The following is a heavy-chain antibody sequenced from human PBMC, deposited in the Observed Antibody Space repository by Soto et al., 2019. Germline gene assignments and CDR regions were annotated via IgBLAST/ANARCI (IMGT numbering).Heavy chain of an antibody. CDR3: ARGGLGYGMDV. CDR2: IYYSGST. D-gene: IGHD6-6*01. V-gene: IGHV4-31*03. J-gene: IGHJ6*02. Sequence: PSETLSLTCTVSGGSISSGGYYWSWIRQHPGKGLEWIGYIYYSGSTYYNPSLKSRVTISVDTPKNQFSLKLSSVTAADTAVYYCARGGLGYGMDVWGQGATVTVS. CDR1: GGSISSGGYY.